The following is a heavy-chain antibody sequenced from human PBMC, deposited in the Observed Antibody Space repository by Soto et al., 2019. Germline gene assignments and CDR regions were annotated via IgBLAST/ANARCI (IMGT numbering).Heavy chain of an antibody. Sequence: PSETLSLTCAVYGGSFSGYYWSWIRQPPGKGLEWIGEINHSGSTNYNPSLKSRVTISVDTSKNQFSLKLSSVTAADMAVYYCARGRFCSSTSCYMDWFDPWGQGTLVTVSS. CDR2: INHSGST. D-gene: IGHD2-2*02. V-gene: IGHV4-34*01. CDR3: ARGRFCSSTSCYMDWFDP. J-gene: IGHJ5*02. CDR1: GGSFSGYY.